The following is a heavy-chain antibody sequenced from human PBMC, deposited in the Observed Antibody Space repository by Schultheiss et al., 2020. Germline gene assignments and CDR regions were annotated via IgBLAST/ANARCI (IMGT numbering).Heavy chain of an antibody. CDR2: INHRGST. D-gene: IGHD3-10*01. J-gene: IGHJ4*02. CDR1: GGSFSGYY. Sequence: SETLSLTCAVYGGSFSGYYWSWIRQPPGKGLEWIGEINHRGSTNDNPSLKSRVTISVDTSKNQFSLKLSSVTAADTAVYYRAGTSMVRGVTVFDYWGQGTLVTVSS. V-gene: IGHV4-34*01. CDR3: AGTSMVRGVTVFDY.